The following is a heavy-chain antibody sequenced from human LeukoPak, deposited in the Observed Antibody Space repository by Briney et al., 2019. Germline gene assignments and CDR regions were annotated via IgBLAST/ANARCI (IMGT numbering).Heavy chain of an antibody. CDR3: AREDYDSSGYYTSGAFDI. Sequence: GGSLRLSCAASGFTFSSYAMHWVRQAPGKGPEWVAVISYDGSNKYYADSVKGRFTISRDNSKNTLYLQMNSLRAEDTAVYYCAREDYDSSGYYTSGAFDIWGQGTMVTVSS. CDR2: ISYDGSNK. D-gene: IGHD3-22*01. V-gene: IGHV3-30*01. J-gene: IGHJ3*02. CDR1: GFTFSSYA.